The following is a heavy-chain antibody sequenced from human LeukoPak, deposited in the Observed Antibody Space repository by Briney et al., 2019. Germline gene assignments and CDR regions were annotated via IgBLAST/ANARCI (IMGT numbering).Heavy chain of an antibody. CDR3: AGYGYSYGTRGDWFDP. CDR2: IYYSGST. CDR1: GGSISSYY. V-gene: IGHV4-59*01. D-gene: IGHD5-18*01. J-gene: IGHJ5*02. Sequence: PSETLSLTCTVSGGSISSYYWSWIRQPPGRGLEWIGYIYYSGSTNYNPSLKSRVTISVDTSKNQFSLKLSSATAADAAVYYCAGYGYSYGTRGDWFDPWGQGTLVTVSS.